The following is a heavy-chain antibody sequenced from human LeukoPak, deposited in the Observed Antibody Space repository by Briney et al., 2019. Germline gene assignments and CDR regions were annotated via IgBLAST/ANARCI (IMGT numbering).Heavy chain of an antibody. CDR2: LYINGST. D-gene: IGHD2-8*01. V-gene: IGHV4-4*07. Sequence: SETLSLTRTVSVGSISSYYWSCITEPAGKGLECIGRLYINGSTNHNTSLPSRVTMSVNTSNNQFSLKLSSVTAADAAVYYCARDTLMGYVAQRSYYSDGMDVWGQGTTVTVSS. J-gene: IGHJ6*02. CDR1: VGSISSYY. CDR3: ARDTLMGYVAQRSYYSDGMDV.